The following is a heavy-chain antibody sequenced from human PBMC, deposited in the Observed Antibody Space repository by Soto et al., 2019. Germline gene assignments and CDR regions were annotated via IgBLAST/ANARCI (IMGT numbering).Heavy chain of an antibody. J-gene: IGHJ4*02. CDR1: GVTFSSYA. CDR3: ALLVATIFLPFDY. Sequence: GGSLRLSCAASGVTFSSYAMSWVRLAPGKGLEWVSAISGSGGSTYYADSVKGRFTISRDNSKNTLYLQMNSLRAEDMAVYYCALLVATIFLPFDYWGQGTLVTVSS. D-gene: IGHD5-12*01. V-gene: IGHV3-23*01. CDR2: ISGSGGST.